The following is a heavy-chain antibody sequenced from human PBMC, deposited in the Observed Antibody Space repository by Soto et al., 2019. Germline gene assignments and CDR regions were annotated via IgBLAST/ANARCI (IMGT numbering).Heavy chain of an antibody. D-gene: IGHD3-10*01. V-gene: IGHV3-48*02. CDR2: ISKSGSTR. J-gene: IGHJ5*02. CDR1: GFTFSSYG. Sequence: PGGSLRLSCVASGFTFSSYGMNWVRQGPGKGLEWLSSISKSGSTRYYADSVKGRFTISRDNAKNSPYLQMNSLRDEDMAVYYCARDTPFGDLSVWFDPWGQGTLVTVSS. CDR3: ARDTPFGDLSVWFDP.